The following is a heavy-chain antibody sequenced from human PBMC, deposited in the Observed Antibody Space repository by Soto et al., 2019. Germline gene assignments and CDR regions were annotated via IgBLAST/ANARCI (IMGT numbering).Heavy chain of an antibody. CDR1: GGSISSYY. CDR3: ARSVPPGYYDFWSGYRYYYYYMDV. D-gene: IGHD3-3*01. CDR2: IYYSGST. J-gene: IGHJ6*03. Sequence: LPETLSLTCTVSGGSISSYYWGWIRQPPGKGLEWIGFIYYSGSTNYNPSLKSRVTISVDTSKNQFSLKLSSVTAADTAVYYCARSVPPGYYDFWSGYRYYYYYMDVWGKGTTVTVSS. V-gene: IGHV4-59*01.